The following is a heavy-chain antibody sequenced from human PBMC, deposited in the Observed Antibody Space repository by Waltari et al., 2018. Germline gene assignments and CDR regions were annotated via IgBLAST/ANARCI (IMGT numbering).Heavy chain of an antibody. V-gene: IGHV1-69*05. CDR1: GGTFSSYA. J-gene: IGHJ6*02. D-gene: IGHD2-15*01. CDR2: IIPIFGTA. CDR3: ARGIVVVAAPYYYGMDV. Sequence: QVQLVQSGAEVKKPGSSVKVSCKASGGTFSSYAISWVRQAPGQGLEWMGGIIPIFGTANYAQKFQGRVTITTDESTSTAYMELSSLRSQDTAVYYCARGIVVVAAPYYYGMDVWGQGTTVTVSS.